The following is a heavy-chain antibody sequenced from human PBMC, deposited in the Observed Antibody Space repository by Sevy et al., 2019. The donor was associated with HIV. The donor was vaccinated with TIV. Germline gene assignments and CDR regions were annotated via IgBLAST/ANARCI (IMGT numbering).Heavy chain of an antibody. CDR1: GFTFSRYG. J-gene: IGHJ4*02. D-gene: IGHD3-9*01. V-gene: IGHV3-30*03. CDR3: ARSEDVLTGYSLPPFDY. Sequence: GGSLRLSCAASGFTFSRYGMHWVRQAPGKGLEWVAVISFDTSDDKLYADSVKGRFIISRDNSKNTLYLQMNSLRADDTAVYYCARSEDVLTGYSLPPFDYWGQGTLVTVSS. CDR2: ISFDTSDDK.